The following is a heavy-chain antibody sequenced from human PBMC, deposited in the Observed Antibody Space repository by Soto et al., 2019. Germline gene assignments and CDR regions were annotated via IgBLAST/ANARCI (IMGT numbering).Heavy chain of an antibody. V-gene: IGHV3-23*01. Sequence: EVQLLESGGGLVQPGGSLRLSCAASGFTFTNYAMSWVRQAPGKGLEWVAGIVGADSVKGRFYADSVKGRFTISRDNSKNSLYLQMNSLGDEDTAVYYCARLPKGTTVTAWGQGTLVTVSS. CDR1: GFTFTNYA. CDR3: ARLPKGTTVTA. D-gene: IGHD4-17*01. J-gene: IGHJ4*02. CDR2: IVGADSVKGR.